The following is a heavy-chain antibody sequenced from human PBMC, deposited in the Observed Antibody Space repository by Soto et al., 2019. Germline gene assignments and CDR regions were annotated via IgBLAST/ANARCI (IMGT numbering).Heavy chain of an antibody. D-gene: IGHD6-6*01. CDR3: ARGRYGSSPDRYYSYGLDA. Sequence: PGGSLRLSFAAFGLTFSSACMNWVRQSPGKGLEWVANIKEDGSEIYYVDSVKGRFTISRDNAKNSLYLQMNSLRAEDTAVYYCARGRYGSSPDRYYSYGLDALWQGTTVTVYS. CDR1: GLTFSSAC. J-gene: IGHJ6*01. CDR2: IKEDGSEI. V-gene: IGHV3-7*05.